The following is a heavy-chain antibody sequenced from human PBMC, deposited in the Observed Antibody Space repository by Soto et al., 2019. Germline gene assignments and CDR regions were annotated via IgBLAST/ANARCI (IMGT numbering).Heavy chain of an antibody. Sequence: ASVKVSCKASGYTFSNYGITWVRQAPGQGLEWMGWVSAYNRNTNYAQKFEDRVTMTTDTSTGTAYMELRSLRSDDTAVYFCARDPYHVLMVNAPNLYGMDVWGQGTTVTVSS. CDR2: VSAYNRNT. CDR3: ARDPYHVLMVNAPNLYGMDV. D-gene: IGHD2-8*01. J-gene: IGHJ6*02. V-gene: IGHV1-18*04. CDR1: GYTFSNYG.